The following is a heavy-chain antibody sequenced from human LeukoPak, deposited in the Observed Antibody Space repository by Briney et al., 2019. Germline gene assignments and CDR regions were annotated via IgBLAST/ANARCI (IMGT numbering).Heavy chain of an antibody. CDR2: ISASGDVT. D-gene: IGHD1-26*01. CDR3: AKSLLTTASGTGRAFDI. CDR1: RFSFSTYP. V-gene: IGHV3-23*01. Sequence: GGSLRLSCEASRFSFSTYPMGWVRRAPGKGLEWVSGISASGDVTFHADPLKGRFTISRDNSKSTLYLQMDSLRAEDTAKYYCAKSLLTTASGTGRAFDIWGQGTMVTVSA. J-gene: IGHJ3*02.